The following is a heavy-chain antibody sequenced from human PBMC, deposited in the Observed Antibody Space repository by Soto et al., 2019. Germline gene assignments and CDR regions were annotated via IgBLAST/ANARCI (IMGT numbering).Heavy chain of an antibody. J-gene: IGHJ6*02. CDR3: TKVRYCSSGTCYLSGLDV. Sequence: SLRLSCAASGFTFANYGMNWVRQAPGKGPEWVSGISSASGGSYYAASVKGRFTIARDNSGNKLYLQMNSLGAEDSAVYYCTKVRYCSSGTCYLSGLDVWGQGTTVTVSS. CDR2: ISSASGGS. CDR1: GFTFANYG. V-gene: IGHV3-23*01. D-gene: IGHD2-2*01.